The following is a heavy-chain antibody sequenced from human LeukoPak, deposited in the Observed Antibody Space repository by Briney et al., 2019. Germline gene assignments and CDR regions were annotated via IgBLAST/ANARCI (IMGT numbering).Heavy chain of an antibody. CDR1: GGSISSSSYY. CDR3: ARALVYWFDP. D-gene: IGHD1-14*01. J-gene: IGHJ5*02. Sequence: PSETLSLTCTVSGGSISSSSYYWGWIRQPPGKGLEWIGSIYYSGSTYYNPSLKSRVTISVDKSKNQFSLKLSSVTAADTAVYYCARALVYWFDPWGQGTLVTVSS. V-gene: IGHV4-39*07. CDR2: IYYSGST.